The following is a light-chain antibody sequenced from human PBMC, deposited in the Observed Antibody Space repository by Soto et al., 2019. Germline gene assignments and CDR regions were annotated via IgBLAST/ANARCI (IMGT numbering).Light chain of an antibody. J-gene: IGKJ1*01. Sequence: EIVLTQSPGTLSLSPGERATLSCRASQSVSSSYVAWYQQKPGQAPRLLIYGASIRATGLPDRFSGSGSGTDFTLTISRLEPEDFAVYYCQQYGSSPRTFGEGTTVEIK. V-gene: IGKV3-20*01. CDR2: GAS. CDR3: QQYGSSPRT. CDR1: QSVSSSY.